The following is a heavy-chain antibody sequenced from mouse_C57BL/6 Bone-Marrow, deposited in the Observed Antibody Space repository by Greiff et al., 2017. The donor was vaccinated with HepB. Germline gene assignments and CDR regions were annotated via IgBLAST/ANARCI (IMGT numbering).Heavy chain of an antibody. V-gene: IGHV5-4*03. CDR3: ARFTIRMDY. CDR2: ISDGGSYT. D-gene: IGHD1-1*02. J-gene: IGHJ4*01. CDR1: GFTFSSYA. Sequence: DVKLVESGGGLVKPGGSLKLSCAASGFTFSSYAMSWVRQTPEKRLEWVATISDGGSYTYYPDNVKGRFTISRDNAKNNLYLQMSHLKSEDTAMYYCARFTIRMDYWGQGTSVTVSS.